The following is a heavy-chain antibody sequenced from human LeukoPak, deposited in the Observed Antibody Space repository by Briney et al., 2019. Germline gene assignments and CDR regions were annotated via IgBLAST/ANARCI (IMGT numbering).Heavy chain of an antibody. CDR1: GGSISSYY. CDR2: IYYSGYT. V-gene: IGHV4-59*01. CDR3: ARGPESWGGDFYYYYYMDV. J-gene: IGHJ6*03. Sequence: SETLSLTCTVPGGSISSYYWSWIRQPPGKGLEWLGYIYYSGYTNYNPSLKSRVTISVDTSKNQFSLKLSSVTAADTAVYYCARGPESWGGDFYYYYYMDVWGKGTTVTVSS. D-gene: IGHD1-26*01.